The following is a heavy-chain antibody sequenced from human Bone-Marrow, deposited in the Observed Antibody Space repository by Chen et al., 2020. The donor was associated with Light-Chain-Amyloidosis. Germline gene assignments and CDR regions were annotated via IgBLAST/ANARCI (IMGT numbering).Heavy chain of an antibody. Sequence: QVRLVESGGGVVQPGRSLRLSCAASGFIFNTHAMHWVRQAPGKGLEWVAFICYDGSNRHYLDSVKGRFTVSRDDSENTLYLQMDSLRAEDTAVYYCATDPPGSGFAFHTWGQGTVVTVSS. CDR3: ATDPPGSGFAFHT. CDR1: GFIFNTHA. J-gene: IGHJ3*02. D-gene: IGHD5-12*01. CDR2: ICYDGSNR. V-gene: IGHV3-33*01.